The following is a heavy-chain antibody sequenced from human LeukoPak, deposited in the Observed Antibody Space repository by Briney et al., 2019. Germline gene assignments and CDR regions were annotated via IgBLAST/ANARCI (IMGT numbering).Heavy chain of an antibody. V-gene: IGHV4-4*09. J-gene: IGHJ4*02. Sequence: SETLSLTCTVSGGSISSSYWSWIRQPPGRGLEWIGYIHTSGGTNYSPSLKSRVTMSVDTSKNQFSLRLSSVTAADTAVYYCVRPGQSNWWAYFNYWGQGTVVTVSS. CDR2: IHTSGGT. D-gene: IGHD2-15*01. CDR1: GGSISSSY. CDR3: VRPGQSNWWAYFNY.